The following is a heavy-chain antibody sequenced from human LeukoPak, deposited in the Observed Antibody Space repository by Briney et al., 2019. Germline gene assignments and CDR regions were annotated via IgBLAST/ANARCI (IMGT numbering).Heavy chain of an antibody. D-gene: IGHD2-21*02. J-gene: IGHJ6*02. CDR2: INPNSGGT. CDR3: ARDWAYCGGDCGPAYYGMDV. CDR1: GYTFTGYY. Sequence: ASVKVSCKASGYTFTGYYIHWVRQAPGQGLEWMGWINPNSGGTNYAQKFQGRVTMTRDTSISTAYMELSRLRSDDTAVYYCARDWAYCGGDCGPAYYGMDVWGQGTTVTVSS. V-gene: IGHV1-2*02.